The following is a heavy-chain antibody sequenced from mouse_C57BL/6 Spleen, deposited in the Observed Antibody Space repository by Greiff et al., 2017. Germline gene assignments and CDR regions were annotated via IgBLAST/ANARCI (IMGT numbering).Heavy chain of an antibody. Sequence: QVQLKQSGAELVKPGASVKISCKASGYAFSSYWMNWVKQRPGKGLEWIGQIYPGAGDTNYNGQFKGKATLTADKSSSTAYMQCSSWTSEDSAVYFCARCGYYYGSSYVDWYFDVWGTGTTVTVSS. V-gene: IGHV1-80*01. CDR3: ARCGYYYGSSYVDWYFDV. CDR2: IYPGAGDT. CDR1: GYAFSSYW. J-gene: IGHJ1*03. D-gene: IGHD1-1*01.